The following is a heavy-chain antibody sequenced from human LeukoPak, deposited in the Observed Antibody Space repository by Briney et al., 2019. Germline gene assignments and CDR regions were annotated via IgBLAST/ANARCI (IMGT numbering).Heavy chain of an antibody. J-gene: IGHJ5*02. CDR1: GGSISSSSYY. Sequence: SETLSLTCTVSGGSISSSSYYWGWIRQPPGKGLEWIGSIYYSGSTYYNPSLKGRVTISVDMSKNQLSLKLSSVTAADTAVYYCARDPRPLGYCRSDNCYKNGGVYNWFDPWGQGTLVTVSS. D-gene: IGHD2-2*02. CDR2: IYYSGST. V-gene: IGHV4-39*07. CDR3: ARDPRPLGYCRSDNCYKNGGVYNWFDP.